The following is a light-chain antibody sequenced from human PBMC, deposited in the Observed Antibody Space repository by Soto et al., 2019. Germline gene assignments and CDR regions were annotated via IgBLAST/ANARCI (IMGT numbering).Light chain of an antibody. CDR1: SSDVGGYDF. J-gene: IGLJ1*01. CDR3: SSYTSNSTRV. CDR2: EVS. Sequence: QSALTQPASVSGSPGQSITISCTGTSSDVGGYDFVSWYQQHPGKAPKLMIYEVSNRPSGVSNRFSGSKSGNTASLTISGLQAEDEADYYCSSYTSNSTRVFGTGPK. V-gene: IGLV2-14*01.